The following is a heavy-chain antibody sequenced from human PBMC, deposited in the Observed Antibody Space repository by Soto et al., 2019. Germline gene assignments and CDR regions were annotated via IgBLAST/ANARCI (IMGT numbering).Heavy chain of an antibody. V-gene: IGHV2-5*02. CDR1: GFSLTTSGVG. Sequence: QITLKESGPTPVKPTQTLTVTCTFSGFSLTTSGVGVGWIRQPPGKALEWLALIYWDDDKRYNSSLKTRLTITKDTPKNQVVLRMTNMGPVDTATYYCARYYGSGVFDYWGQGTLVTVSS. D-gene: IGHD3-10*01. CDR2: IYWDDDK. CDR3: ARYYGSGVFDY. J-gene: IGHJ4*02.